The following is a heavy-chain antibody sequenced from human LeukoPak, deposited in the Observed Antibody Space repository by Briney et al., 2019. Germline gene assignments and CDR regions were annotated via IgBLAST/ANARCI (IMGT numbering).Heavy chain of an antibody. Sequence: PSETLSLTCTVSGGSMRNYFWSWIRQPPGKGLEWIGYIYHSGSTNYNPSLKSQVTISIDTSKNQFSLELTSVTAADTAVYYCARLGNPAVANPPHWGQGTLVTVSS. V-gene: IGHV4-59*08. D-gene: IGHD6-19*01. CDR1: GGSMRNYF. J-gene: IGHJ1*01. CDR2: IYHSGST. CDR3: ARLGNPAVANPPH.